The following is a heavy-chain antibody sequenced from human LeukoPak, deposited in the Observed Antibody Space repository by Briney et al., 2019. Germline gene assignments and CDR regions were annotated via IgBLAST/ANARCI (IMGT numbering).Heavy chain of an antibody. CDR1: GYTFTGYY. V-gene: IGHV1-2*02. CDR2: INPNSGGT. J-gene: IGHJ4*02. D-gene: IGHD2-2*01. Sequence: GASVKVSCKASGYTFTGYYMHWVRQAPGQGLEWMGWINPNSGGTNYAQKFQGRVTMTRDTSISTAYMELSRLRSDDTALYYCARGTDCSSTSCYLYDYWGQGTLVTVSS. CDR3: ARGTDCSSTSCYLYDY.